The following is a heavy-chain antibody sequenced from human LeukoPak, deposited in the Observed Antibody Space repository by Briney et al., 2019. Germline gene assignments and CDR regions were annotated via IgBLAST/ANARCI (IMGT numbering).Heavy chain of an antibody. V-gene: IGHV3-23*01. J-gene: IGHJ4*02. CDR1: GFTFSNYA. CDR3: AKGNSYYYFDY. D-gene: IGHD4-11*01. Sequence: PGGSLRLSCAASGFTFSNYAMTWVRQAPGKGLEGVSSLTSSGDDTYYSDSVKGRFTISRDNSRNTLYLHMNSLRAEDTAVYYCAKGNSYYYFDYWGQGILVTVSS. CDR2: LTSSGDDT.